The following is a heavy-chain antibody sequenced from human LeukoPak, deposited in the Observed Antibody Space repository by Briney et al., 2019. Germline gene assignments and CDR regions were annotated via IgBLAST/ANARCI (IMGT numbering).Heavy chain of an antibody. CDR3: AGGGAESYLRYFDY. CDR1: GLIVSKNY. V-gene: IGHV3-66*01. CDR2: IYDDGRT. J-gene: IGHJ4*02. Sequence: GGSQRLSCAASGLIVSKNYMSWVRKAPGKGLEWVSVIYDDGRTYYADSVKGRFTISRDNAKNTLYLQMNSLRVEDTAVYYCAGGGAESYLRYFDYWGQGALVAVSS. D-gene: IGHD3-10*01.